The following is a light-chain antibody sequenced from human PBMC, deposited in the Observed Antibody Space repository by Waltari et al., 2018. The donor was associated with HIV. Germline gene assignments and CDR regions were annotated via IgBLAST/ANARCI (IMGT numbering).Light chain of an antibody. V-gene: IGKV3-11*01. CDR3: QHHHSWPFT. J-gene: IGKJ5*01. Sequence: EIVLTQSPASLSLSPGDRATLSCRASQSVITYLGWYQQKPGQAPRLLIFDSKRASGIPARFSGSGSGTDFTLTISGLEPDDSAIYYCQHHHSWPFTFSQGTRLEI. CDR1: QSVITY. CDR2: DS.